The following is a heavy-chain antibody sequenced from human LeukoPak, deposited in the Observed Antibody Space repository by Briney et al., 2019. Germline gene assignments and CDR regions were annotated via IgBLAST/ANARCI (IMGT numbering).Heavy chain of an antibody. J-gene: IGHJ5*02. CDR3: ARASDPWLQLA. Sequence: GGSLRLSCAASGFTFSSYSMNWVRQAPGKGLEWVGNIKQDGSEKRYADSVRGRFSISRDNAQTSLYLQMNSLRAEDTAVYYCARASDPWLQLAWGQGTLVTVSS. D-gene: IGHD5-24*01. V-gene: IGHV3-7*05. CDR1: GFTFSSYS. CDR2: IKQDGSEK.